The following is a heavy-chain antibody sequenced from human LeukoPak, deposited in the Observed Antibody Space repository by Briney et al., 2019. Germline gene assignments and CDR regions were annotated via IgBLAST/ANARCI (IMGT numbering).Heavy chain of an antibody. Sequence: GGSLRLSCAASGFTFSSYEMNWVRQAPGKGLEWVSYISRSGSIIYYADSVKGRFTISRDNAKNSLYLQMNSLRVEDTAVYYCASGYDLPYWGQGTLVTVSS. CDR1: GFTFSSYE. V-gene: IGHV3-48*03. D-gene: IGHD5-12*01. CDR2: ISRSGSII. J-gene: IGHJ4*02. CDR3: ASGYDLPY.